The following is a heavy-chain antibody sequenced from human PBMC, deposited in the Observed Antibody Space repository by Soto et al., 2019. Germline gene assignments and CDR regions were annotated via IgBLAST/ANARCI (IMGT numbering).Heavy chain of an antibody. D-gene: IGHD6-25*01. CDR1: GASINSRTYC. CDR3: ARTHGSGWPYYYRGMDV. V-gene: IGHV4-39*01. Sequence: QLQLQESGPGLVKPSETLSLTCTVSGASINSRTYCWGWVRQPPGKALEWIASVYHTGNTHYSPSVKSRVTVSVDTAKNQISLRLTSVTAADTAVYYCARTHGSGWPYYYRGMDVWGQGTTVTVSS. CDR2: VYHTGNT. J-gene: IGHJ6*02.